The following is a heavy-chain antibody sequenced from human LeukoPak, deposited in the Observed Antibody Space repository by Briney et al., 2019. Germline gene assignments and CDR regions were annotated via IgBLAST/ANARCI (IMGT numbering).Heavy chain of an antibody. CDR1: GFTFSSYA. V-gene: IGHV4-39*07. Sequence: GSLRLSCAASGFTFSSYAMSWVRQAPGKGLEWIGSIYYSGSTYYNPSLKSRVTISVDTSKNQFSLKLSSVTAADTAVYYCARVVSKGGNSAFDYWGQGTLVTVSS. CDR2: IYYSGST. D-gene: IGHD4-23*01. CDR3: ARVVSKGGNSAFDY. J-gene: IGHJ4*02.